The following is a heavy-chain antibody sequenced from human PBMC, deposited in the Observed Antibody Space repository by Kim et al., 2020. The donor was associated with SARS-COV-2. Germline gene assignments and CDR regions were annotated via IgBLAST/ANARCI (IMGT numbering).Heavy chain of an antibody. D-gene: IGHD6-19*01. Sequence: GGSLRLSCAASGFTFSSYSMNWVRQAPGKGLEWVSYISSSSSTIYYADSVKGRFTISRDNAKNSLYLQMNSLRAEDTAVYYCARGLEGGWYYFDYWGQGTLVTVSS. CDR1: GFTFSSYS. V-gene: IGHV3-48*04. CDR3: ARGLEGGWYYFDY. CDR2: ISSSSSTI. J-gene: IGHJ4*02.